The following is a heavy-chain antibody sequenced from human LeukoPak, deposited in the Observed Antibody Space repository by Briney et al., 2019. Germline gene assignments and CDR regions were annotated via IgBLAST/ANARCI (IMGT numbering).Heavy chain of an antibody. Sequence: LSGGSLRLSCAASGFTFSSYEIHWVRQAPGKGLEWVSKIGGIGSIMYADSVEGRFTISTDSAKSSVYLQMNSLRAEDTAVYYCARRLPYYGMDVWGQGTTVTVSS. CDR2: IGGIGSI. CDR3: ARRLPYYGMDV. V-gene: IGHV3-48*03. J-gene: IGHJ6*02. CDR1: GFTFSSYE.